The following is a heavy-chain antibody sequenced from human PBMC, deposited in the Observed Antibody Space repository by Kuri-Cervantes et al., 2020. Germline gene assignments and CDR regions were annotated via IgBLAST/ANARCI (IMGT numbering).Heavy chain of an antibody. Sequence: SETLSLTCAVYGGSFSGSYWSWIRQPPGKGLEWIGEINHSGSTAYNPSLKSRVTISVDTSKNQFSLKLSSVTAADTAVYYCARGVTRVQLLHPFDPWGQGTLVTVSS. CDR1: GGSFSGSY. CDR2: INHSGST. V-gene: IGHV4-34*01. D-gene: IGHD2-2*01. J-gene: IGHJ5*02. CDR3: ARGVTRVQLLHPFDP.